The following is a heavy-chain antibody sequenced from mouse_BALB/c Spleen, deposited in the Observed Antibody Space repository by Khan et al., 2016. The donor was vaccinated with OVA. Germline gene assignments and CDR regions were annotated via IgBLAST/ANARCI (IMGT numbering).Heavy chain of an antibody. CDR2: INTYTGEP. CDR3: ARVGYNGTMNY. J-gene: IGHJ4*01. V-gene: IGHV9-3-1*01. Sequence: QIQLVQSGPELKKPGETVKISCKASGYTFTNYGMNWVKQTPGEGLKWMGWINTYTGEPTYAVDFKGRFAFSLETSASTAYLQINNLKNEDTATYSCARVGYNGTMNYWGQGTSVTVSS. D-gene: IGHD4-1*01. CDR1: GYTFTNYG.